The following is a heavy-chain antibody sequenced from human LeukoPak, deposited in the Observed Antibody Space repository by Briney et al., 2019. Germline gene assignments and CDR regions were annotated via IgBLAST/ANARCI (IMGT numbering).Heavy chain of an antibody. CDR2: IKSKIDGGAT. CDR1: GLPSSNAW. Sequence: GGSLRLSCAASGLPSSNAWLSWVRQAPGKGLEWIGRIKSKIDGGATDYAAPVKGRFTISRDDSKNTLFLQMNSLKTEDTAVYYCASDTHWGQGALVTVSS. V-gene: IGHV3-15*01. J-gene: IGHJ4*02. CDR3: ASDTH.